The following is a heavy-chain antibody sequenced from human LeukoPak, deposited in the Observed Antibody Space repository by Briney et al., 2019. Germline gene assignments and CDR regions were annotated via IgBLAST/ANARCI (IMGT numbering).Heavy chain of an antibody. CDR2: IYTSGST. CDR3: ARGKAAAADFDY. J-gene: IGHJ4*02. V-gene: IGHV4-4*07. Sequence: SETLSLTCTVSGGSISSYYLSWIRQPAGKGLEWIGRIYTSGSTNYNPSLKSRVTMSVDTSKNQFSLKLSSVTAADTAVYYCARGKAAAADFDYWGQGTLVTVSS. CDR1: GGSISSYY. D-gene: IGHD6-13*01.